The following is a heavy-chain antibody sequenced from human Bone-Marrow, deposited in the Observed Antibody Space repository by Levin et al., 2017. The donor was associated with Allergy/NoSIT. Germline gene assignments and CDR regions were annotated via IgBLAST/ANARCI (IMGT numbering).Heavy chain of an antibody. V-gene: IGHV4-59*01. CDR2: IYYNGST. Sequence: SETLSLTCSVSGDSITGYHWSWIRQPPGKGLEWIGYIYYNGSTYYNPSLKSRVTISLDTSKTQFSLKLTSVTAADTAVLSCARTRPLPPDDHYGMDVWGQGTTVTVSS. D-gene: IGHD3-3*01. J-gene: IGHJ6*02. CDR1: GDSITGYH. CDR3: ARTRPLPPDDHYGMDV.